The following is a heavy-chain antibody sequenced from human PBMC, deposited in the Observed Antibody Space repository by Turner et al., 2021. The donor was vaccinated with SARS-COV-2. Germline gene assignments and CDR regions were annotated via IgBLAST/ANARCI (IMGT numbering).Heavy chain of an antibody. V-gene: IGHV4-59*01. CDR1: GASISSYY. CDR2: IYYRGST. Sequence: QVLLQASGPGLVKPSETLSLTCTVSGASISSYYWAWIRQPPGKRLEWIGYIYYRGSTNYNPSLKSRVTISVDTSKNQFSLKLTSVTAADTAVYFCARELTNNWFDPWGQGTLVTFSS. D-gene: IGHD3-10*01. CDR3: ARELTNNWFDP. J-gene: IGHJ5*02.